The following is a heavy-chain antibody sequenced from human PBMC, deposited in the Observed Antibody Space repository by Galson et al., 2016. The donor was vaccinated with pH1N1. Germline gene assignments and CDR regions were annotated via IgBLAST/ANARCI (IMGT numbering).Heavy chain of an antibody. D-gene: IGHD7-27*01. CDR3: IRNLGHLRDF. CDR2: IDPSNGGT. V-gene: IGHV1-46*03. J-gene: IGHJ4*02. CDR1: GYIFTSDY. Sequence: SVKVSCTASGYIFTSDYFHWVRQAPGQGLEWMGVIDPSNGGTTFAQMFQGLVTITRDTSTTKVHMEVSGLTCDDTAVYYCIRNLGHLRDFWGQGTLVTVSS.